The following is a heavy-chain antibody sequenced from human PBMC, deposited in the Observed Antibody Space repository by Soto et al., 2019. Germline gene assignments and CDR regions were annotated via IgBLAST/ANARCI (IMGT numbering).Heavy chain of an antibody. Sequence: GGSLRLSCAASGFTFSSYGMHWVRQAPGKGLEWVAIIWYDGSNKYYADSVKGRFTISRDNSKDQLSLKLTSVTAADTAVYYCARHDGFSSGWIFDYWGHGTLVTVSS. J-gene: IGHJ4*01. CDR2: IWYDGSNK. D-gene: IGHD6-19*01. CDR3: ARHDGFSSGWIFDY. CDR1: GFTFSSYG. V-gene: IGHV3-33*01.